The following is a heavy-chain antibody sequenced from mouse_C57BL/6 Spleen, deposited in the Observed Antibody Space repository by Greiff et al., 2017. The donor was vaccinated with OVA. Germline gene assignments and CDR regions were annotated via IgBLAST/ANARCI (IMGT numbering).Heavy chain of an antibody. CDR1: GYTFTDYA. V-gene: IGHV1-15*01. D-gene: IGHD1-1*01. J-gene: IGHJ2*01. Sequence: VQLQQSGAELVRPGASVTLSCKASGYTFTDYAMHWVKQTPVHGLEWIGAIDPETGGTAYNQKFKGKAIMTADKSSSTSYRELRSLTSEDSAVYYCTDLDYGSSYDYWGQGTTLTVSS. CDR2: IDPETGGT. CDR3: TDLDYGSSYDY.